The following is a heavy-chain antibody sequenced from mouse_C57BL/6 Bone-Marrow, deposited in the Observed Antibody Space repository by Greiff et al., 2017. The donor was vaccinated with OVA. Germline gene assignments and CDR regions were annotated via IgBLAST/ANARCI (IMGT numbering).Heavy chain of an antibody. V-gene: IGHV5-6*02. Sequence: EVKLVESGGDLVKPGGSLKLSCAASGFTFSSYGMSWVRQTPDKRLEWVATISSGGSYTYYPDSVKGRFTISRDNAKNTLYLQMSSLKSEDTAMYYCARGDYDYFDYWGQGTTLTVSS. D-gene: IGHD2-4*01. CDR1: GFTFSSYG. J-gene: IGHJ2*01. CDR2: ISSGGSYT. CDR3: ARGDYDYFDY.